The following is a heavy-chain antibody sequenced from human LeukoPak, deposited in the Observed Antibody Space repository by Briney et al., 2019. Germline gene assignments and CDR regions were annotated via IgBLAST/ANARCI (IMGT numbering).Heavy chain of an antibody. J-gene: IGHJ4*02. CDR2: INHSGST. CDR1: GGSFSGYY. V-gene: IGHV4-34*01. CDR3: ARGQGGSSSSRLDY. Sequence: SDTLSLTCAVYGGSFSGYYWSWLRQPPGKGLEWIGEINHSGSTNYNPSLKSRVTMSVDTSKNQFSLDLSSVTAADTAVYYCARGQGGSSSSRLDYWGQGTLVTVSS. D-gene: IGHD6-6*01.